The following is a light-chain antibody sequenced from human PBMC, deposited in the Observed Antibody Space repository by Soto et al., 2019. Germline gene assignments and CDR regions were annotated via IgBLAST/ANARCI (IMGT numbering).Light chain of an antibody. CDR3: QQRDSTPLT. Sequence: DIQMTQSPSSLSASVVDRVTITCREIQSISSYLNWYQQKPGKAHKLLIYAASTLQSGVPSRFSGSGSGTDVTLTISSLQPEEFSTYYYQQRDSTPLTLGQGTKVEIK. CDR2: AAS. CDR1: QSISSY. J-gene: IGKJ2*01. V-gene: IGKV1-39*01.